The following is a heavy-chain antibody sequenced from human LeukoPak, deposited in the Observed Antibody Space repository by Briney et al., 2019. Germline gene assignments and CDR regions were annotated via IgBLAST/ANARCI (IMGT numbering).Heavy chain of an antibody. CDR3: AKSLRFLEWNDAFDI. D-gene: IGHD3-3*01. CDR1: GFTLDDYA. Sequence: GGSLRLSCAASGFTLDDYAMHWVRQAPGKGLEWVSGISWNSGSIGYADSVKGRFTISRDNSKNTLYLQMNSLRAEDTAVYYCAKSLRFLEWNDAFDIWGQGTMVTVSS. J-gene: IGHJ3*02. V-gene: IGHV3-9*01. CDR2: ISWNSGSI.